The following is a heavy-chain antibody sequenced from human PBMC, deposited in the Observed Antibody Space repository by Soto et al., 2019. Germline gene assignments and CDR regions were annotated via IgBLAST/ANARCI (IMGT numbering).Heavy chain of an antibody. CDR1: GGTFSSYA. Sequence: ASVKVSCKASGGTFSSYAISWVRQAPGQGLGWMGGIIPIFGTANYAQKFQGRVTITADESTSTAYMELSSLRSEDTAVYYCARGASIAARPFDYWGQGTLVTVSS. D-gene: IGHD6-6*01. J-gene: IGHJ4*02. V-gene: IGHV1-69*13. CDR3: ARGASIAARPFDY. CDR2: IIPIFGTA.